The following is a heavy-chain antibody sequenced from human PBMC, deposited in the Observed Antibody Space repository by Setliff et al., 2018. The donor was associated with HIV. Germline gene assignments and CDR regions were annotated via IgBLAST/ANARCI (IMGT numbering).Heavy chain of an antibody. CDR3: ARDGPAGGIDY. CDR2: MTASGSTI. J-gene: IGHJ4*02. V-gene: IGHV3-48*03. Sequence: GGSLRLSCAASGFTFSIYEMNWVRQAPGKGLEWVSYMTASGSTIYYADSVKGRFTVSRDNAKSSLYLQMNSLRAEDTAIYYCARDGPAGGIDYWGQGTLVTVSS. CDR1: GFTFSIYE. D-gene: IGHD1-26*01.